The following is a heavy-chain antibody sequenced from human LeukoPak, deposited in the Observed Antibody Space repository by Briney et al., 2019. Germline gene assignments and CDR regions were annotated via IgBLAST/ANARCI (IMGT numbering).Heavy chain of an antibody. Sequence: PGGSLRLSCAASGFTFSTYAMTWVRQAPGKGLEWVSSINYSGGGTFYAYSVKGRFTISRDNSKDTLYLQMNSLRVEDTAVYYCAKEEYNSGWYKWFGPWGQGTLVTVSS. D-gene: IGHD6-19*01. CDR3: AKEEYNSGWYKWFGP. CDR2: INYSGGGT. J-gene: IGHJ5*02. V-gene: IGHV3-23*01. CDR1: GFTFSTYA.